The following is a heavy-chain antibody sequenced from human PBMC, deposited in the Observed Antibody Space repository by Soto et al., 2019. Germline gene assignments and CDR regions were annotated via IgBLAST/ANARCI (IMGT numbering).Heavy chain of an antibody. J-gene: IGHJ5*02. CDR3: ARDERNIVATS. Sequence: GGSLRLSCAASGFTFSSYSMNWVRQAPGKGLEWVSYISSSSSTIYYADSVKGRFTISRDNAKNSLYLQMNSLRAEDTAVYYCARDERNIVATSWGQGTLVTVSS. V-gene: IGHV3-48*01. D-gene: IGHD5-12*01. CDR1: GFTFSSYS. CDR2: ISSSSSTI.